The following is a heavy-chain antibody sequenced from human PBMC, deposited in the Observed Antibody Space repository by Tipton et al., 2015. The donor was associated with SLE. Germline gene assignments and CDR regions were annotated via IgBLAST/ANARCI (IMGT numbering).Heavy chain of an antibody. CDR3: ARGSGSYLYHYGMDV. D-gene: IGHD3-10*01. V-gene: IGHV4-39*07. Sequence: TLSLTCTVSGGSISSFSYYWGWIRQPPGKGLEWIGTIYYSGSTYYNPSLKSRLTISVDTSKNHFSLKLSSVTAADTAVYYCARGSGSYLYHYGMDVWGLGTTVTASS. CDR1: GGSISSFSYY. J-gene: IGHJ6*02. CDR2: IYYSGST.